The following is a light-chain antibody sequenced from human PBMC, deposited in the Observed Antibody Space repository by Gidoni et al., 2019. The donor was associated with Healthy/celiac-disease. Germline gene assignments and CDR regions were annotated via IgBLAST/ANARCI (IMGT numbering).Light chain of an antibody. J-gene: IGKJ2*01. CDR2: AAS. Sequence: DIKMTHSPSSLSASVRDRVTITCRASQSISSYLNWYQQKPGKAPKLLIYAASSLQSGVPSRFSGSGSGTDFTLTISSLQPEDFATYYCQQSYSTPYTFGQGTKLEIK. CDR3: QQSYSTPYT. V-gene: IGKV1-39*01. CDR1: QSISSY.